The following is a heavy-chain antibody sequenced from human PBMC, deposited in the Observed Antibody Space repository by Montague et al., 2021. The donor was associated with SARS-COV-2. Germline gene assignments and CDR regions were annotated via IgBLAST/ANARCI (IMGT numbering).Heavy chain of an antibody. D-gene: IGHD3-22*01. CDR1: RGSFHIFS. J-gene: IGHJ4*02. CDR3: ARGTCVVGITPGFRY. Sequence: SETLSLTCAVYRGSFHIFSWGWIRQSPGKGLEWIGEIDHSGNTKYNPSLESRVTISVDTSKNQFSQNLTSVTAADTAMYYCARGTCVVGITPGFRYWGQGTQVAVSS. CDR2: IDHSGNT. V-gene: IGHV4-34*01.